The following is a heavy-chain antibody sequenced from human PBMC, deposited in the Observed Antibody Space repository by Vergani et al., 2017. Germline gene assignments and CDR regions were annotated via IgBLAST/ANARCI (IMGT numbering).Heavy chain of an antibody. CDR2: RNPLFGTT. CDR3: ARDNPSETTMFILDY. V-gene: IGHV1-69*13. J-gene: IGHJ4*02. Sequence: QVQLVQSGAEVKKPGSSVKVSCKASGGTFSNFGFSWVRQAPGQGLEWMGGRNPLFGTTNYAQQFQGRITITADASTRTVYMELSSLTSEDTAVYYCARDNPSETTMFILDYLVQGTLVTVSS. D-gene: IGHD5-18*01. CDR1: GGTFSNFG.